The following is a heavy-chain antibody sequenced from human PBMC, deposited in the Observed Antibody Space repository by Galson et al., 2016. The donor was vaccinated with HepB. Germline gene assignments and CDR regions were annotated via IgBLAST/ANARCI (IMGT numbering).Heavy chain of an antibody. J-gene: IGHJ4*02. CDR3: ARTGGTFRELGLDY. D-gene: IGHD3-10*01. CDR2: IFHSGGA. Sequence: SETLSLTCAVSGGSITTSNWWSWVRQPPGKGLEWIGEIFHSGGANYNPSLERRVTISVDKSKNHFYLKLSSVTAADTAMYFWARTGGTFRELGLDYWGQGTLVTVSS. V-gene: IGHV4-4*02. CDR1: GGSITTSNW.